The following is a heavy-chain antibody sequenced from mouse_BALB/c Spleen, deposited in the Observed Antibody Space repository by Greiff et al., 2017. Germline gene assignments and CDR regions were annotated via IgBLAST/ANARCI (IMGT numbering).Heavy chain of an antibody. CDR3: ARSDYDGAYYFDY. D-gene: IGHD2-4*01. CDR2: IYPGGGYT. J-gene: IGHJ2*01. CDR1: GYTFTNFW. V-gene: IGHV1-63*02. Sequence: VQLQQSGAELVRPGTSVKISCTASGYTFTNFWLGWVKQRPGHGLEWIGDIYPGGGYTNYTEKFKGKATLTADTSSSTAYMQLSSLTSEDSAVYFCARSDYDGAYYFDYWGQGTTLTVAS.